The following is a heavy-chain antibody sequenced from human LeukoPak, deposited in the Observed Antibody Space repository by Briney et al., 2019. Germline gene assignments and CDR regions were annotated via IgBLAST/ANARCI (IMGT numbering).Heavy chain of an antibody. Sequence: ASVKVSRKASGYTFTGYYIHWVRQAPGQGLERMGQINPNNGDADYAQKFQGRVAMTWDTSTSTVYMELRSLRSEDTAIYYCAKLATSDTGETYWGQGTLVTVSS. CDR1: GYTFTGYY. CDR2: INPNNGDA. D-gene: IGHD3-16*01. CDR3: AKLATSDTGETY. J-gene: IGHJ4*02. V-gene: IGHV1-2*06.